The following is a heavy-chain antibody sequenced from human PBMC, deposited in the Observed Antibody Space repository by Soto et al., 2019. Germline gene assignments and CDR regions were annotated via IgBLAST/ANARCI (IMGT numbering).Heavy chain of an antibody. CDR1: GFTFHNFW. V-gene: IGHV3-7*01. CDR3: ARERWFSPLHYYYLLDV. CDR2: IHPDGSEA. Sequence: GGSLRLSCVVSGFTFHNFWVTWVIQAPGKGLEWVANIHPDGSEAYYVDSLKGRFTISRDNGKNSLYLQMNNLRVEDTAVYYCARERWFSPLHYYYLLDVWGQGTTDTVS. D-gene: IGHD2-15*01. J-gene: IGHJ6*02.